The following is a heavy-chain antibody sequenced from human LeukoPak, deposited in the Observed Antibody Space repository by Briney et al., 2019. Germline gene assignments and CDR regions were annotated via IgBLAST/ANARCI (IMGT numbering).Heavy chain of an antibody. V-gene: IGHV3-74*01. CDR2: INSGGSGT. D-gene: IGHD2/OR15-2a*01. J-gene: IGHJ4*02. CDR3: VSFYETY. CDR1: GFNFGSHW. Sequence: GGSLRLSCAASGFNFGSHWMHWVRQTPGQGLLWVSRINSGGSGTSYADSVKGRFTISKDNAKNTVYLQMNSLRAEDTAVYYCVSFYETYWGRGTLVTVSS.